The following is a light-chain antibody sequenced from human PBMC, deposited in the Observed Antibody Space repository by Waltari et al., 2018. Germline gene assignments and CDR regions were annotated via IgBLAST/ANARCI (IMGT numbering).Light chain of an antibody. Sequence: DIVMTQSPDSLAVSLGERATINCKSNQSVLYSSNNKNYLAWYQQKPGQPPKLLIYWASTRESGVPDRFSGSGSGTDFTRTISSLQAEDVAVYYCQQYYSTPRTFGQGTKVEIK. J-gene: IGKJ1*01. CDR3: QQYYSTPRT. V-gene: IGKV4-1*01. CDR1: QSVLYSSNNKNY. CDR2: WAS.